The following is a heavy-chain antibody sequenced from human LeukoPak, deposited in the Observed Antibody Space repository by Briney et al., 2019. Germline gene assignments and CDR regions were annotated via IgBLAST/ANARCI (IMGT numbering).Heavy chain of an antibody. V-gene: IGHV1-18*01. D-gene: IGHD1-26*01. CDR3: ARDRYSGSYYMDV. Sequence: ASVEVSCKASGYTFNTYGISWVRQAPGQGLEWMGWISDYNGNTRYAQNFQGRVTMTTDTSTSTAYMDSRSLRSDDTAVYYCARDRYSGSYYMDVWGKGTTVTVSS. CDR2: ISDYNGNT. CDR1: GYTFNTYG. J-gene: IGHJ6*03.